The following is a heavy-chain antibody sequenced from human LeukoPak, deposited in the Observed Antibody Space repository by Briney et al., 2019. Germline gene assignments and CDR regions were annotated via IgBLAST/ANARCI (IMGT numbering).Heavy chain of an antibody. Sequence: SETLSLTSAVSAASITSSNYYWGWVRHPPGKGLEWFGEINHSGSTNYNPSLKSRVTISVDTSKNQFSLKLSSVTAADTAVYYCARHGILRYFDWSKDTEFDPWGQGTLVTVSS. CDR3: ARHGILRYFDWSKDTEFDP. CDR2: INHSGST. J-gene: IGHJ5*02. CDR1: AASITSSNYY. D-gene: IGHD3-9*01. V-gene: IGHV4-39*01.